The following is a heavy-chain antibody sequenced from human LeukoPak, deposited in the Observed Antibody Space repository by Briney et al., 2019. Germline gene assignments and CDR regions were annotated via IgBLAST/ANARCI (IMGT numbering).Heavy chain of an antibody. V-gene: IGHV3-30*02. CDR3: AKDFRYGDVYFDY. CDR1: GFTFSSYG. Sequence: GGSLRLSCAASGFTFSSYGMHWVRQAPGKGLEWVAFIRYDGSNKYYADSVKGRFTISRDNSKNTLYLQMSSLRAEDTAVYYCAKDFRYGDVYFDYWGQGTLVTVSS. CDR2: IRYDGSNK. J-gene: IGHJ4*02. D-gene: IGHD4-17*01.